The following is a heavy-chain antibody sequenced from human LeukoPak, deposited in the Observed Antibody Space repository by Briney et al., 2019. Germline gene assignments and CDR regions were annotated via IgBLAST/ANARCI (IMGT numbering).Heavy chain of an antibody. Sequence: GGSLRLSCAASGFTFSNYGMHWVRQAPGKGLEWVGFIRYDGRNKYYADFVKGRFTISRDNAKNSLYLDMSSLRADDTAVYYCARAENSGSGGLDPWGQGTLVTVSS. V-gene: IGHV3-30*02. CDR2: IRYDGRNK. CDR3: ARAENSGSGGLDP. D-gene: IGHD2-15*01. CDR1: GFTFSNYG. J-gene: IGHJ5*02.